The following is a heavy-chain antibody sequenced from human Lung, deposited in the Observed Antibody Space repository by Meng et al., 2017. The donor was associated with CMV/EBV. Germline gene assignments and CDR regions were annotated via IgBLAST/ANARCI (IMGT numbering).Heavy chain of an antibody. CDR3: ARGGITMFGVVTRVLDV. CDR1: GFTFSSYS. Sequence: GESLKISCAASGFTFSSYSMNWVRQAPGKGLEWVSYISSSSRTIYYADSVKGRFTISRDNAKNSLYLQMNSLRAEDTAVYYCARGGITMFGVVTRVLDVWGQGTTVTVSS. V-gene: IGHV3-48*04. D-gene: IGHD3-3*01. CDR2: ISSSSRTI. J-gene: IGHJ6*02.